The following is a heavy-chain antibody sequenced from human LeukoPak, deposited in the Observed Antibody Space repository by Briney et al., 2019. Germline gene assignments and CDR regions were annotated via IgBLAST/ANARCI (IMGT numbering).Heavy chain of an antibody. CDR1: GFTFSSYA. J-gene: IGHJ4*02. CDR2: ISGSGGST. CDR3: AREQSSSGRYYFDY. V-gene: IGHV3-23*01. Sequence: PGGSLRLSCAASGFTFSSYAMSWVRQAPGEGLGWVSAISGSGGSTYYADSVKGRFTISRDNSKNTLYLQMNSLRAEDTAVYYCAREQSSSGRYYFDYWGQGTLVTVSS. D-gene: IGHD6-6*01.